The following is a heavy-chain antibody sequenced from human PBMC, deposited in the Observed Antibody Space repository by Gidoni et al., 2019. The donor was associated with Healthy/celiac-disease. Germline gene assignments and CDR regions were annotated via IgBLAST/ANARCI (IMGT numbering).Heavy chain of an antibody. CDR3: TRAATIEGFDI. J-gene: IGHJ3*02. Sequence: EVQLVESGGGLVQPGGSLKLSCAASGFTFSGSAMPWVRQASGKGLEWVGRIRSKANSYATAYAASVKGRFTISRDDSKNTAYLQMNSLKTEDTAVYYCTRAATIEGFDIWGQGTMVTVSS. V-gene: IGHV3-73*02. D-gene: IGHD6-25*01. CDR1: GFTFSGSA. CDR2: IRSKANSYAT.